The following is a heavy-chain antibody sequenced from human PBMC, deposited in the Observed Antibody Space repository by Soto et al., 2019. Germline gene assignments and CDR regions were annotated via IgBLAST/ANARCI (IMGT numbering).Heavy chain of an antibody. CDR2: MNPNSGNT. D-gene: IGHD3-22*01. J-gene: IGHJ4*02. V-gene: IGHV1-8*01. CDR3: ARAHYYDRSGYYPSFYY. CDR1: GYTFISYD. Sequence: QVQLLQSGAEVMKPGASVKVYCKASGYTFISYDINWLRQATGQGLEWMGWMNPNSGNTGYAQKFQGRVTMSRHTSISTSYIELSSLTSEDTDVYYCARAHYYDRSGYYPSFYYCGQGTLVTVSS.